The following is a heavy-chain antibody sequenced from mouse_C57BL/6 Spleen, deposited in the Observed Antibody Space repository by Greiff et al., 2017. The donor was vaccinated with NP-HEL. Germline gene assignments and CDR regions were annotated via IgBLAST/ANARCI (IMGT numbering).Heavy chain of an antibody. V-gene: IGHV1-82*01. J-gene: IGHJ4*01. CDR2: LYPGDGDT. CDR3: ARTLYLQEDAMDY. Sequence: QVQLQQSGPELVKPGASVKISCKASGYAFSSSWMNWVKQRPGKGLAWIGRLYPGDGDTNYNGKFKGKATLTADKSSSTAYMQLSSLTSEDSAVYYCARTLYLQEDAMDYWGQGTSVTVSS. D-gene: IGHD5-5*01. CDR1: GYAFSSSW.